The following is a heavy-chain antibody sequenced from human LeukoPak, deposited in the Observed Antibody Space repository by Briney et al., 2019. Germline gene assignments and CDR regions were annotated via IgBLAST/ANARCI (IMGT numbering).Heavy chain of an antibody. CDR3: ARQIHVLRFLEWLPDWFDP. Sequence: SETLSLTCAVSGYSISRGYYWGWIRQPPGKGVEWIGRIYQSGSTYYNPSLKSRVTISVDTSKNQFSLKLSSVTAADTAVYYCARQIHVLRFLEWLPDWFDPWGQGTLVTVSS. CDR2: IYQSGST. J-gene: IGHJ5*02. D-gene: IGHD3-3*01. CDR1: GYSISRGYY. V-gene: IGHV4-38-2*01.